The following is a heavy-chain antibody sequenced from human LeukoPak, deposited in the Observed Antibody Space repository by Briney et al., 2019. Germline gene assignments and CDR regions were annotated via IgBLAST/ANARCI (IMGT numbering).Heavy chain of an antibody. D-gene: IGHD5-18*01. CDR2: IRFDGSKT. Sequence: GGSLRLSCAASGFSFSSYGVHWVRQAPGKGLKWVAFIRFDGSKTYYADSVKGRFTISRDNSKNTLYLQMNSPRVEDTGVYYCARGYGESHFDSWGRGSLVTVSS. CDR1: GFSFSSYG. J-gene: IGHJ4*02. V-gene: IGHV3-30*02. CDR3: ARGYGESHFDS.